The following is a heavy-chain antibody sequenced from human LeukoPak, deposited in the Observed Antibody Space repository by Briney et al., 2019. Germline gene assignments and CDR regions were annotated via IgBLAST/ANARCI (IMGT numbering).Heavy chain of an antibody. CDR2: IYPRDGST. Sequence: AXXKVSCKASGYTFTSNYIHWARQAPGQGLEWMGMIYPRDGSTSYAQKFQGRVTVTRDTSTSTVHMELSGLRSEDTAVYYCARDQEGFDYWGQGTLVTVSS. J-gene: IGHJ4*02. CDR3: ARDQEGFDY. CDR1: GYTFTSNY. V-gene: IGHV1-46*01.